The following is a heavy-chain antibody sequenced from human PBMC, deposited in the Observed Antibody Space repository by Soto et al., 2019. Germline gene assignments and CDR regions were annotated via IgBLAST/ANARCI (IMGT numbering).Heavy chain of an antibody. V-gene: IGHV1-18*01. CDR2: ISAYNGNT. CDR1: GYTFTSYG. Sequence: QVQLVQSGAEVKKPGASVKVSCKASGYTFTSYGISWVRQAPGQGLEWMGWISAYNGNTNYAQELQGRVTMTTDTSTSTAYMELRSLRYNDTAVYYCARDRCTNGVCCYYFDYWRQGTLVTVSS. J-gene: IGHJ4*02. CDR3: ARDRCTNGVCCYYFDY. D-gene: IGHD2-8*01.